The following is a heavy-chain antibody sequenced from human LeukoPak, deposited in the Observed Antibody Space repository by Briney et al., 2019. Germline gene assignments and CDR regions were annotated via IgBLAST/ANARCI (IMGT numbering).Heavy chain of an antibody. D-gene: IGHD2-2*01. J-gene: IGHJ6*03. Sequence: GGSLRLSCAASGFTFSSYSMNWVRQAPGKGLEWVSSISSSSSYIYCADSVKGRFTISRDNAKNSLYLQMNSLRAEDTAVYYCARDSIEDIVVVPAYYYYYMDVWGKGTTVTVSS. CDR3: ARDSIEDIVVVPAYYYYYMDV. CDR1: GFTFSSYS. V-gene: IGHV3-21*01. CDR2: ISSSSSYI.